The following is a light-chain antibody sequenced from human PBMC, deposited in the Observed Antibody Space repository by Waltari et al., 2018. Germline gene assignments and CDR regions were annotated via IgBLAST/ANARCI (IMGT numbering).Light chain of an antibody. Sequence: QSALTQPASVSGSPGQSINIPCTGTSRDIGTYNYVSCYQQLPGKAPKLMISEVSNRPSGLSIRFSGSKSGNTASLTIFELQVEDGGDYYCSSYTNSDTWVFGGGTKVTVL. J-gene: IGLJ2*01. V-gene: IGLV2-14*01. CDR2: EVS. CDR1: SRDIGTYNY. CDR3: SSYTNSDTWV.